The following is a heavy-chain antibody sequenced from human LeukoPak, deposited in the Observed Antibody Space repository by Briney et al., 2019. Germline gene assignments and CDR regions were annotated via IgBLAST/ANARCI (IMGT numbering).Heavy chain of an antibody. D-gene: IGHD3-10*01. CDR1: GFTFSSYD. J-gene: IGHJ4*02. Sequence: GGSLRLSCAASGFTFSSYDMHWVRQATGKGLEWVSAIGTAGDTYYPGSVKGRFTISRENAKNSLYLQMNSLRAGDTAVYYCARYDGGSGPFDYWGQGTLVTVSS. V-gene: IGHV3-13*01. CDR3: ARYDGGSGPFDY. CDR2: IGTAGDT.